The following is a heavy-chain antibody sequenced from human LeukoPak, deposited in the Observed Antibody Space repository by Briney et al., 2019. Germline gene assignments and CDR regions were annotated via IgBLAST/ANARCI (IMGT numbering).Heavy chain of an antibody. CDR1: GGSFIGSH. CDR2: INHSGNT. D-gene: IGHD3-3*01. Sequence: SETLSLTCAVSGGSFIGSHWNWIRQPPGKGLEWIGEINHSGNTNYNPSLKSRVTISVDTSKNQFSLKLSSVTAADTAVYYCASAIWRAFDYWGQGTLVTVSS. CDR3: ASAIWRAFDY. J-gene: IGHJ4*02. V-gene: IGHV4-34*01.